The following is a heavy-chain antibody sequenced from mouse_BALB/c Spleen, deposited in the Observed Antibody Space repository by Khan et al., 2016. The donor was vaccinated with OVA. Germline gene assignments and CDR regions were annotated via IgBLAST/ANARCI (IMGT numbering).Heavy chain of an antibody. CDR3: VRDGDYQRKGGWFDY. V-gene: IGHV1-4*01. Sequence: VQLQESGAELARPGASVKMSCKASGYTFTSYTIHWIKKRPGQGLEWIGYINPSNGYTNYNQKFKDKATLTTDKSSTTAYLQLSSLTSDDSAVYNGVRDGDYQRKGGWFDYGGQGNLVTGSA. J-gene: IGHJ3*01. CDR2: INPSNGYT. CDR1: GYTFTSYT. D-gene: IGHD2-13*01.